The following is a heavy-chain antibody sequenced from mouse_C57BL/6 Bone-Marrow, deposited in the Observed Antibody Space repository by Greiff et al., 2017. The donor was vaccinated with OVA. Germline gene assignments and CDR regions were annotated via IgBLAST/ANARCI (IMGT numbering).Heavy chain of an antibody. CDR1: GFSLSTFCMG. J-gene: IGHJ4*01. CDR3: ARIPYGCYAMDY. D-gene: IGHD1-1*01. V-gene: IGHV8-8*01. CDR2: ISWYDDN. Sequence: QVQLKESGPGILQPSQTLSLTCSFSGFSLSTFCMGVGWIRQPSGKGLEWLAHISWYDDNYYNPALKSRLTIYKDNSKNQVFLKMANVDTADTATYYCARIPYGCYAMDYWGQGTSVTVSS.